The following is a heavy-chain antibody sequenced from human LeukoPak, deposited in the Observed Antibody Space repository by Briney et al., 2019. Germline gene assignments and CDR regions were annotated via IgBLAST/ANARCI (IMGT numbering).Heavy chain of an antibody. Sequence: SQTLSLTCTVSGGSISSGSYYWSWIRQPAGKGLEWIGRIYTSGSTNYNPSLKSRVTISVDTSKNQFSLKLSSVTAADTAVYYCARHGFGGEPIDYWGQGTLVTVSS. V-gene: IGHV4-61*02. CDR2: IYTSGST. CDR1: GGSISSGSYY. D-gene: IGHD3-10*01. J-gene: IGHJ4*02. CDR3: ARHGFGGEPIDY.